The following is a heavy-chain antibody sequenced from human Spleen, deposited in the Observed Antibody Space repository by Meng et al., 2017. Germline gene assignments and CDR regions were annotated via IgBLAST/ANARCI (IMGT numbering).Heavy chain of an antibody. Sequence: QPPLQESGPRLVKPSEALSLTCSVSGGSISTSGYYWGWIRQPPGKGLEWIGSIGHSGITYYTPSLKSRVTVSIDTSKSQFSLKLTSVTAADTAVYYCVRSSGWVRTGFDPWGQGTLVTVSS. CDR1: GGSISTSGYY. J-gene: IGHJ5*02. CDR3: VRSSGWVRTGFDP. V-gene: IGHV4-39*01. D-gene: IGHD6-19*01. CDR2: IGHSGIT.